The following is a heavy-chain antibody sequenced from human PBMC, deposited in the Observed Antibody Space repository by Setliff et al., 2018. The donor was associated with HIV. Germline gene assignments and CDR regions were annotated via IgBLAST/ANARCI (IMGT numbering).Heavy chain of an antibody. D-gene: IGHD3-3*01. CDR1: GGSISIYY. V-gene: IGHV4-4*09. J-gene: IGHJ4*02. CDR3: ARVPFTTGFDY. Sequence: SETLSLTCTVSGGSISIYYWSWIRQLPGEGLEWIGRISAGGYTHYNPSLRSRVTISVDTSKNHFSLKLSSVTAADTAVFYCARVPFTTGFDYWGQGILVTVSS. CDR2: ISAGGYT.